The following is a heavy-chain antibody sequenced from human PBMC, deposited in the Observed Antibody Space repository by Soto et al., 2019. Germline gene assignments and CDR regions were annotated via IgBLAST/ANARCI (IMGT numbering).Heavy chain of an antibody. J-gene: IGHJ5*02. CDR3: ARGGDIVVVPAPWFDP. CDR1: GGSISSYY. D-gene: IGHD2-2*01. V-gene: IGHV4-59*01. Sequence: SETLSLTCTVSGGSISSYYWSWIRQPPGKGLERIGYIYYSGSTNYNPSLKSRVTISVDTSKNQFSLKLSSVTAADTAVYYCARGGDIVVVPAPWFDPWGQGTQVTVSS. CDR2: IYYSGST.